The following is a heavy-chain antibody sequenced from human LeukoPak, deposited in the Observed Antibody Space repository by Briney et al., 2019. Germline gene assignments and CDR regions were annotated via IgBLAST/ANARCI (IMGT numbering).Heavy chain of an antibody. V-gene: IGHV3-49*03. CDR2: IRSKAYGGTT. Sequence: GGSLRLSCTASGFTFGDYAMSWFRQAPGKGLEWVGFIRSKAYGGTTEYAASVKGRFTISRDNAKNTLYLQMNSLRAEDTAVYYCARVDQPYSSGWSTPYWGQGTLVTVSS. CDR1: GFTFGDYA. D-gene: IGHD6-19*01. CDR3: ARVDQPYSSGWSTPY. J-gene: IGHJ4*02.